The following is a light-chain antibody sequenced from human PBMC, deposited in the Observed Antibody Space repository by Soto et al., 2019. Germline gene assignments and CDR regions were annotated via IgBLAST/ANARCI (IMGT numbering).Light chain of an antibody. Sequence: EIVMTQSPAPLSVSRGERATVPCRASQSVNNNLAWYQQKPGQAPSLLIYGASTRATGIPARFSGSGYGTEFTLTISSLQSEDFAVYYCQQYHKWPLTFGGGTKVDIK. CDR2: GAS. CDR3: QQYHKWPLT. J-gene: IGKJ4*01. V-gene: IGKV3-15*01. CDR1: QSVNNN.